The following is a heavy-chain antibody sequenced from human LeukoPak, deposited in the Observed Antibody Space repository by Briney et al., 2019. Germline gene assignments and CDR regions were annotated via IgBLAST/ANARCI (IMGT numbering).Heavy chain of an antibody. Sequence: ASVKVSCKAPGYTFTSYDINWVRQATGQGLEWMGWMNPNSGNTGYAQKFQGRVTMTRNTSISTAYMELSSLRSEDTAVYYCARGRPLVHYYGMDVWGQGTTVTVSS. D-gene: IGHD6-13*01. CDR2: MNPNSGNT. CDR1: GYTFTSYD. V-gene: IGHV1-8*01. J-gene: IGHJ6*02. CDR3: ARGRPLVHYYGMDV.